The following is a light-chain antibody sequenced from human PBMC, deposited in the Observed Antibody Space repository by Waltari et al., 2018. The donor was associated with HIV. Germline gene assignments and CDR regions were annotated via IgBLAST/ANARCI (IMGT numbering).Light chain of an antibody. Sequence: DIQMTQSPSTLSASVADRATITCRASQSISKWLAWYQQKQGKAPKLLMYETSTLAGGVPSRFSGSGSVTEFILTVSSLQPDEFATHYCQQYTTHSGTVGQGTKVEIK. CDR2: ETS. CDR3: QQYTTHSGT. J-gene: IGKJ1*01. CDR1: QSISKW. V-gene: IGKV1-5*03.